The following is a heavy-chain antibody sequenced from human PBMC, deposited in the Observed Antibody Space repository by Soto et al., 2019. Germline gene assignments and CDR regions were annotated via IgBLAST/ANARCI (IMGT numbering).Heavy chain of an antibody. CDR1: GGSISSYY. CDR3: ARRMVVPAAMPDWFDP. CDR2: IYYSGST. Sequence: PSETLSLTCTVSGGSISSYYWSWIRQPPGKGLEWIGYIYYSGSTNYNPSLKSRVTISVDTSKNQFSLKLSSVTAADTAVYYCARRMVVPAAMPDWFDPWGQGTLVTVSS. J-gene: IGHJ5*02. V-gene: IGHV4-59*01. D-gene: IGHD2-2*01.